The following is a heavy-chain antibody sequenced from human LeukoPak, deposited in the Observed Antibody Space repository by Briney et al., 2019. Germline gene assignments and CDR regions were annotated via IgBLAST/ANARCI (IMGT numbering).Heavy chain of an antibody. Sequence: PSETLSLTCTVSGGSISSGDYYWSWIRQPPGKGLEWIGYIYYSGSTYYNPSLKSRVTISVDTSKNQFSLKLSSVTAADTAVYYCARGYSSSLSWFDPWGQGTLVTVSS. D-gene: IGHD6-13*01. CDR1: GGSISSGDYY. J-gene: IGHJ5*02. V-gene: IGHV4-30-4*01. CDR2: IYYSGST. CDR3: ARGYSSSLSWFDP.